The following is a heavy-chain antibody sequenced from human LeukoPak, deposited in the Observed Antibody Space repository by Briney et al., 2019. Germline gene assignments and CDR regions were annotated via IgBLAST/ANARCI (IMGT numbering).Heavy chain of an antibody. V-gene: IGHV4-39*07. CDR3: AGDIVTGDDLGGY. D-gene: IGHD2-15*01. CDR1: GGSICSSSNS. CDR2: IYYGGNT. J-gene: IGHJ4*02. Sequence: SETLSLTCTVSGGSICSSSNSWGWLRQPPGKGLEWIGAIYYGGNTYYTSSLKSRVTISIDTSKNQFSLKLSSVIAADTAVYYCAGDIVTGDDLGGYWGQGTLVTVSS.